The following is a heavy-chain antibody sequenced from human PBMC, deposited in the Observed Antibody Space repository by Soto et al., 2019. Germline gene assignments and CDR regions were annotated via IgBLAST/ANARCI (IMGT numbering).Heavy chain of an antibody. CDR2: INPNSGGT. Sequence: QVQLVQSGAEVKKPGASVKVSCKASGYTFTGYYMHWVRQAPGQGLEWMGWINPNSGGTNYAQKFQGRVTMTRDTSISTAYMELSRLRSDDTAVYYCARGSGAAANHSWFDPWGQGTLVTVSS. CDR3: ARGSGAAANHSWFDP. J-gene: IGHJ5*02. D-gene: IGHD6-13*01. CDR1: GYTFTGYY. V-gene: IGHV1-2*02.